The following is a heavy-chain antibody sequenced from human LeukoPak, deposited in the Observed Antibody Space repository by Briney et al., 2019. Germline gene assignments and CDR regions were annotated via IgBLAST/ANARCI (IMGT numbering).Heavy chain of an antibody. CDR1: GFTFSSYS. D-gene: IGHD4-23*01. CDR3: ARDPRDYGGNFYDAFDI. V-gene: IGHV3-21*01. Sequence: GGSLRLSCAASGFTFSSYSMNWVRQAPGKGLEWVSSISSSSSYIYYADSVKGRFTISRDNAKNSLYLQMNSLRAEDTAVYYCARDPRDYGGNFYDAFDIWGQGTMVTVSS. CDR2: ISSSSSYI. J-gene: IGHJ3*02.